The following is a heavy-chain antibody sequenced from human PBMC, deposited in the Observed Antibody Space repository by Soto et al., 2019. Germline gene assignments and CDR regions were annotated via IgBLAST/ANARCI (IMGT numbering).Heavy chain of an antibody. Sequence: VQLVESGGGLVQPGGSLRLSCAASGFSFSSYGMHWVRQAPGKGLEWVALVSSDGSKKYYADSVKGRFTISRDNFKNTLSVQMNSLRVEDTAVYYCAKEGYGDYVFNYWGQGTLVTVSS. CDR3: AKEGYGDYVFNY. CDR2: VSSDGSKK. D-gene: IGHD4-17*01. V-gene: IGHV3-30*18. CDR1: GFSFSSYG. J-gene: IGHJ4*02.